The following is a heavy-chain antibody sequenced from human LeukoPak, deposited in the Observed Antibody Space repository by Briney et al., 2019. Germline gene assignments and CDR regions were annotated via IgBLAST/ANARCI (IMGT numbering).Heavy chain of an antibody. J-gene: IGHJ3*02. V-gene: IGHV1-46*01. CDR3: ARVRSRSDAFDI. CDR1: GYTFTSYY. D-gene: IGHD4/OR15-4a*01. Sequence: ASVKVSSKASGYTFTSYYMHWVRQAPGQGLEWMGIINPSGGSTSYAQKFQGRVTMTRDMSTSTVYMELSSLRSEDTAVYYCARVRSRSDAFDIWGQGTMVTVSS. CDR2: INPSGGST.